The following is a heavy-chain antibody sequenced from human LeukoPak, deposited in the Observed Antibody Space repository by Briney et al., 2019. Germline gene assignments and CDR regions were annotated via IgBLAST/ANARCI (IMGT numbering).Heavy chain of an antibody. V-gene: IGHV3-7*01. D-gene: IGHD6-19*01. Sequence: GGSLRLSCAASGFTFSSYWMSWVHQAPGKGLEGVANIKQDGSGKYYVDSVKGRFTISRDNAKNSLYLQMNSLRAEDTAVYYCARGVAGPRTFDIWGQGTMVTVSS. CDR1: GFTFSSYW. CDR3: ARGVAGPRTFDI. CDR2: IKQDGSGK. J-gene: IGHJ3*02.